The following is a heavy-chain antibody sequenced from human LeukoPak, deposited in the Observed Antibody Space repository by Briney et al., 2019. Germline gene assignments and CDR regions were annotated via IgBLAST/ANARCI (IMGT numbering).Heavy chain of an antibody. CDR3: ARALGYCSGGSCHGGYFDY. Sequence: GASVKVSCKASGYTFTSYYMDWVRQAPGQGLEWMGIINPSGGTTSYARKFQGRVIMTRDTSTSTVYMELSSLRSEDTAMYYCARALGYCSGGSCHGGYFDYWGQGTLVTVSS. V-gene: IGHV1-46*01. CDR2: INPSGGTT. D-gene: IGHD2-15*01. J-gene: IGHJ4*02. CDR1: GYTFTSYY.